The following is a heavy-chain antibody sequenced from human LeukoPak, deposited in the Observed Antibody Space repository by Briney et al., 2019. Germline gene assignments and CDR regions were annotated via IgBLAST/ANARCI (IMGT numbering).Heavy chain of an antibody. CDR3: AGRRLGDFWSGPIGFDY. J-gene: IGHJ4*02. D-gene: IGHD3-3*01. Sequence: GGSLRLSCAASGFTFSSYAMSLVRQAPGKGLEWVSAISGSGGSTYYADSVKGRFTISSDNARTSLYLQMDSLRAEDTAVYYCAGRRLGDFWSGPIGFDYWGQGTPVTVSS. V-gene: IGHV3-23*01. CDR2: ISGSGGST. CDR1: GFTFSSYA.